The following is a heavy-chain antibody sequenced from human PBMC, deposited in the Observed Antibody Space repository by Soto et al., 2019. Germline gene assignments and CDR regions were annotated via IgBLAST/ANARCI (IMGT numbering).Heavy chain of an antibody. CDR2: IYTSGST. Sequence: SETLSLTCTVSGGSISSYYWSWIRQPAGKGLEWIGRIYTSGSTNYNPSLKSRVTMSVDTSKNQFSLKLSSVTAADTAVYYCARGGPAKDIVATIEEDAFDIWGQGTMVTVS. D-gene: IGHD5-12*01. J-gene: IGHJ3*02. V-gene: IGHV4-4*07. CDR1: GGSISSYY. CDR3: ARGGPAKDIVATIEEDAFDI.